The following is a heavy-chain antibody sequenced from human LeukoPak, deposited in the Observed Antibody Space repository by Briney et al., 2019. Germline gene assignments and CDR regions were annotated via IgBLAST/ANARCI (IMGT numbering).Heavy chain of an antibody. CDR3: ARDLDSSGWYFQH. V-gene: IGHV4-39*07. J-gene: IGHJ1*01. CDR2: IYYSGST. CDR1: GFTFSSYS. Sequence: GSLRLSCAASGFTFSSYSMNWVRQPPGKGLEWIGSIYYSGSTYYNPSLKSRVTISVDTSKNQFSLKLSSVTAADTAVYYCARDLDSSGWYFQHWGQGTLVTVSS. D-gene: IGHD6-19*01.